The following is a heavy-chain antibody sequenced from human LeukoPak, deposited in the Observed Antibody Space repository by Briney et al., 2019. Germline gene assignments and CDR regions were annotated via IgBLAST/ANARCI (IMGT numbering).Heavy chain of an antibody. J-gene: IGHJ4*02. CDR2: IIPLLDIA. D-gene: IGHD6-13*01. V-gene: IGHV1-69*04. CDR3: ARDKSIAAAGTVIDY. CDR1: GGTFSSSA. Sequence: GASVKVSCKASGGTFSSSAINWVRQAPGQGLEWMGRIIPLLDIANYAQKFQGRVTLTADKSTSTASMELSSLRSEDTAVYYCARDKSIAAAGTVIDYWGQGTLVTVSS.